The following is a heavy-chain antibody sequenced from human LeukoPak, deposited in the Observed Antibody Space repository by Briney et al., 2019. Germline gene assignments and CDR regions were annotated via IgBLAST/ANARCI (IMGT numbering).Heavy chain of an antibody. D-gene: IGHD2-15*01. J-gene: IGHJ6*03. Sequence: PSETLSLTCTVSGGSISSSSYYWGWIRQPPGKGLEWIGSIYYSGSTYYNPSLKSRVTISVDTSKNQFSLKLSSVTAADTAVYYCAKSEYCSGGSCYSGYYYYMDVWGKGTTVTVSS. V-gene: IGHV4-39*07. CDR1: GGSISSSSYY. CDR2: IYYSGST. CDR3: AKSEYCSGGSCYSGYYYYMDV.